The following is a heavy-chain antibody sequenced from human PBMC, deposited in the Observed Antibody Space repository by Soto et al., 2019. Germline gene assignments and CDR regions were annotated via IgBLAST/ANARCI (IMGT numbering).Heavy chain of an antibody. V-gene: IGHV4-34*01. D-gene: IGHD6-13*01. CDR1: GGSFSGYY. Sequence: QVQLQQWGAGLLKPSETLSLTCAVYGGSFSGYYWSWIRQPPGKGLEWIGEINHSGSTNYNPSLKSRVTILVDTSKNQFSLKLSSVTAADTAVYYCARGDSSSWVEFDYWGQGTLVTVSS. J-gene: IGHJ4*02. CDR3: ARGDSSSWVEFDY. CDR2: INHSGST.